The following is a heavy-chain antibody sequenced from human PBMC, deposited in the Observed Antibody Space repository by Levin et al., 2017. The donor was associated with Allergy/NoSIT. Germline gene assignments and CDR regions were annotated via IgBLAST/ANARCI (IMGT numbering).Heavy chain of an antibody. CDR2: IHTSGNT. J-gene: IGHJ4*02. CDR3: ARARSSISNGGGFDY. V-gene: IGHV4-61*02. Sequence: SETLSLTCTVSGSSISSGSYYWGWVRQPAGKGLEWIGRIHTSGNTNYNPSLKSRVTISVDTSKNQFSLKLNSVTAADTAVYYCARARSSISNGGGFDYWGQGTLVTVSS. D-gene: IGHD6-13*01. CDR1: GSSISSGSYY.